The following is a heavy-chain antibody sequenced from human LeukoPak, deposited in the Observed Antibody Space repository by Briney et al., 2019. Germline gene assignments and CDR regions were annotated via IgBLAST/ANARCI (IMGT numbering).Heavy chain of an antibody. J-gene: IGHJ4*02. Sequence: ASVKVSCKASGYTFTSYGISWVRQAPGQGLEWMGWISAYNGNTNYAQKLQGRVTMTTDTSTSTAYMELRSLRSDDTAVYYCARSYGDYYDSSGYYQQYVDYWGQGTLVTVSS. CDR2: ISAYNGNT. V-gene: IGHV1-18*01. CDR3: ARSYGDYYDSSGYYQQYVDY. CDR1: GYTFTSYG. D-gene: IGHD3-22*01.